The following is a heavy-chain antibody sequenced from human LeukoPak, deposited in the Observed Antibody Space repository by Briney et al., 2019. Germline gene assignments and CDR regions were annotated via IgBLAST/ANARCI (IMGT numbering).Heavy chain of an antibody. CDR2: IYYSGNA. Sequence: SETLSLTCAVSGGSISSGGYSWSWIRQPPGKGLEWIGYIYYSGNAYYNPSLKSRVTISIDTSKNQFSLKLSSATSADTAVYYCARGKAVADYFDYWGQGTLVPVSS. V-gene: IGHV4-30-2*05. CDR3: ARGKAVADYFDY. CDR1: GGSISSGGYS. D-gene: IGHD6-19*01. J-gene: IGHJ4*02.